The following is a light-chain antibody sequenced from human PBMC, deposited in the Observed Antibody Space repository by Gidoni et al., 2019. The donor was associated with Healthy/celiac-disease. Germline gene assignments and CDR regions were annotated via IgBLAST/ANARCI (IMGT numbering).Light chain of an antibody. V-gene: IGKV3-15*01. J-gene: IGKJ3*01. CDR3: QQYNNWLGT. Sequence: EIVMTQSPATLSVSPGERATLSCRASQSVSSNLAWYQQKPGQAPRLLIYGASTRATGIPARFSGSGSGTEVTLTISSLQSEDFAVYYCQQYNNWLGTFGPGTKVDIK. CDR2: GAS. CDR1: QSVSSN.